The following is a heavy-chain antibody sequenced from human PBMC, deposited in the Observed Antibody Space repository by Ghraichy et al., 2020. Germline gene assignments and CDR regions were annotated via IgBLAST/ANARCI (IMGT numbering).Heavy chain of an antibody. CDR3: ARGWLSFGRDIVVVPAAILSREDAFDI. CDR2: INHSGST. V-gene: IGHV4-34*01. J-gene: IGHJ3*02. Sequence: SQTLSLTCAVYGGSFSGYYWSWIRQPPGKGLEWIGEINHSGSTNYNPSLKSRVTISVDTSKNQFSLKLSSVTAADTAVYYCARGWLSFGRDIVVVPAAILSREDAFDIWGQGTMVTVSS. D-gene: IGHD2-2*02. CDR1: GGSFSGYY.